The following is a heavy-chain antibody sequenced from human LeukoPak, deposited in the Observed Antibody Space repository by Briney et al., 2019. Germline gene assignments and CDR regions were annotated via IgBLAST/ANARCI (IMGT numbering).Heavy chain of an antibody. CDR3: ARFRVVPAVTNWFDP. Sequence: GGSLRLSCAASGFSFSNYAMSWVRQAPGKGLDWVSAISGSGSNTLYADSVKGRFTISRDNSRNTLYLQMNGLRAEDTALYYCARFRVVPAVTNWFDPWGQGTLVTVSS. V-gene: IGHV3-23*01. CDR1: GFSFSNYA. CDR2: ISGSGSNT. J-gene: IGHJ5*02. D-gene: IGHD2-2*01.